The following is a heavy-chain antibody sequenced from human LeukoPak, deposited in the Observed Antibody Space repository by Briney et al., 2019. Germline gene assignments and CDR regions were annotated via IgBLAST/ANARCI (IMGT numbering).Heavy chain of an antibody. D-gene: IGHD3-3*01. CDR1: GFTFSNYG. J-gene: IGHJ4*02. Sequence: GGSLRLSCAASGFTFSNYGMHWVRQAPGKGLEWVAVISYDGSNKYYADSVKGRFTISRDNSKNTLYLQMNSLRAEDTAVYYCAKASPHFWSGHRYYFDYWGQGTLVTVSS. CDR3: AKASPHFWSGHRYYFDY. CDR2: ISYDGSNK. V-gene: IGHV3-30*18.